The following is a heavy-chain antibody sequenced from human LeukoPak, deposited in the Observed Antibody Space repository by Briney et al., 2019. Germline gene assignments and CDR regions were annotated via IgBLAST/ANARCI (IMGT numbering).Heavy chain of an antibody. CDR1: GFTFSSYS. CDR3: ASTVVPAAKVDY. V-gene: IGHV3-21*01. Sequence: PGGSLRLSCAASGFTFSSYSMNWVRQAPWKGLEWVSSISSSSSYIYYADSVKGRFTISRDNAKNSLYLQMNSLRTEDTAVYYCASTVVPAAKVDYWGQGTLVTVSS. CDR2: ISSSSSYI. D-gene: IGHD2-2*01. J-gene: IGHJ4*02.